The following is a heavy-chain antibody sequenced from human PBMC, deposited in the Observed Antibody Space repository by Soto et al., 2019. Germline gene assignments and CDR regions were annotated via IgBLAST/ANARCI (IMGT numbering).Heavy chain of an antibody. CDR1: GGSISSYY. V-gene: IGHV4-59*01. CDR2: IYYSGST. Sequence: PSETLSLTCTVSGGSISSYYWSWIRQPPGKGLEWIGYIYYSGSTNYNPSLKSRVTISVDTSKNQFSLKLSSVTAADTAVYCCASTRPNYFDYWGQGTLVTVSS. CDR3: ASTRPNYFDY. J-gene: IGHJ4*02.